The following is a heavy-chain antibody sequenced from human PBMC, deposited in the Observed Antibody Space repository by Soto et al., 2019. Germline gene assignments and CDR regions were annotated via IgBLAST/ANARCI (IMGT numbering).Heavy chain of an antibody. V-gene: IGHV5-51*01. J-gene: IGHJ6*02. CDR2: IHPGESYT. CDR1: GYSFTTYW. CDR3: ARHEATYYNFYGMDV. Sequence: VEAVKISGKIYGYSFTTYWIALVLQIPGKGLELMGSIHPGESYTRYSPSFQGQVTISADRSITTAYLQWSSLKASDTAMYYCARHEATYYNFYGMDVWGQGPTVTVSS.